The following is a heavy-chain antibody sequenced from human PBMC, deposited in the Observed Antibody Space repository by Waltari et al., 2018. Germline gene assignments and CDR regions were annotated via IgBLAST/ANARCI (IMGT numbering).Heavy chain of an antibody. D-gene: IGHD6-19*01. V-gene: IGHV3-7*01. CDR2: IKSDGSVK. J-gene: IGHJ3*02. CDR1: GFAFSTDW. Sequence: EVQLVESGGGLVQPGGSLRLSCAASGFAFSTDWMTWVRQAPGKGLEGVANIKSDGSVKHYVDSVKGRFTISRDNARNSLYLQMNSLRAEDTAVYYCTRDSSPGSQTSGWFDAFDIWGQGARVTVSA. CDR3: TRDSSPGSQTSGWFDAFDI.